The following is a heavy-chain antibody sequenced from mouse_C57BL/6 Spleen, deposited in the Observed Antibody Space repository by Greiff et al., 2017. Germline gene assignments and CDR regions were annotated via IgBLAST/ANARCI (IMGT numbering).Heavy chain of an antibody. D-gene: IGHD2-5*01. J-gene: IGHJ2*01. V-gene: IGHV1-72*01. CDR1: GYTFTSYW. CDR3: ERWESYYSKGLDY. Sequence: QVQLQQPGAELVKPGASVKLSCKASGYTFTSYWMHWVKQRPGRGLEWIGRIDPNSGGTKYNEKFKSKATLTVDKPSSTAYMELSRLPSEDSAVXYGERWESYYSKGLDYWGQGTTLTVSS. CDR2: IDPNSGGT.